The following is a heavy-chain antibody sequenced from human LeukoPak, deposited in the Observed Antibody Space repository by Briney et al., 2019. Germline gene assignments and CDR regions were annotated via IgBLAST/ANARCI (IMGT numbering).Heavy chain of an antibody. J-gene: IGHJ4*02. V-gene: IGHV4-4*07. CDR3: ARGRLDDILTGYSFDY. CDR1: GGSISSYY. Sequence: SETLSLTCTVSGGSISSYYWSWIRQPAGKGLEWIGRIYTSGSTNYNPSLKSRVTISVDTSKNQFSLKLSSVTAADTAVYYCARGRLDDILTGYSFDYWGQGTLVTVSS. D-gene: IGHD3-9*01. CDR2: IYTSGST.